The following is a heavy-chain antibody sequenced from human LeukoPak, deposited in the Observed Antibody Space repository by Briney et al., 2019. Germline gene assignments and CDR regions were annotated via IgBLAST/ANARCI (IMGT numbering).Heavy chain of an antibody. CDR2: INPNSGGT. Sequence: ASAKVSCKASGYTFTGYYMYWVRQAPGQGLEWMGRINPNSGGTNYAQKFQGRVTMTRDTSISTAYMELSRLRSDDTAVYYCARRSSSWYIFDYWGQGTLVTVSS. D-gene: IGHD6-13*01. V-gene: IGHV1-2*06. J-gene: IGHJ4*02. CDR1: GYTFTGYY. CDR3: ARRSSSWYIFDY.